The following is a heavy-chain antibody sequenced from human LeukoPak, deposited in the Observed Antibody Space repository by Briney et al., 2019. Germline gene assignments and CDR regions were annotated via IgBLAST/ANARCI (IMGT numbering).Heavy chain of an antibody. CDR2: INGNGGST. CDR1: GFTFSYYA. CDR3: ARGGFRAYYCDS. Sequence: GGSLRLSCAASGFTFSYYAMNWVRQAPGKGLEYVSGINGNGGSTYYANSVKGRFTISRDNSKNTLYLQMGSLRPEDMAVYYCARGGFRAYYCDSWGQGTLVTVSS. D-gene: IGHD3-10*01. J-gene: IGHJ4*02. V-gene: IGHV3-64*01.